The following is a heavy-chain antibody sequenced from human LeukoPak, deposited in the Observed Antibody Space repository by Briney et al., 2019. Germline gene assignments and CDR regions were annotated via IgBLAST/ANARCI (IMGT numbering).Heavy chain of an antibody. D-gene: IGHD6-19*01. CDR1: GGTFSSYA. J-gene: IGHJ5*02. CDR3: ARHHYSSGWYGWFDP. CDR2: IIPIFGTA. Sequence: ASVKVSCKASGGTFSSYAISWVRQAPGQGLEWTGGIIPIFGTANYAQKFQGRVTITADESTSTAYMELSSLRSEDTAVYYCARHHYSSGWYGWFDPWGQGTLVTVSS. V-gene: IGHV1-69*13.